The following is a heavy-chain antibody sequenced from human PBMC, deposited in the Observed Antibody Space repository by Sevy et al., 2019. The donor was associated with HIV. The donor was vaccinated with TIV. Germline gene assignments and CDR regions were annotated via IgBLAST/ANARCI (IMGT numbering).Heavy chain of an antibody. CDR1: GYTFTTYG. V-gene: IGHV1-18*01. J-gene: IGHJ4*02. CDR2: IGAYNGNT. Sequence: ASVNVSCKASGYTFTTYGISWVRRAPGQGLEWMGWIGAYNGNTNYAQKFQGRVTMTTDTSTSTAYMELRSLRSDDAAVYFCARGSSVWYMHFDYWGQGTLVTVSS. D-gene: IGHD6-19*01. CDR3: ARGSSVWYMHFDY.